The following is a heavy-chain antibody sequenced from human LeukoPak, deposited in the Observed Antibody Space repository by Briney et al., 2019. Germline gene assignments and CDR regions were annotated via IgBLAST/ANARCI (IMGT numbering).Heavy chain of an antibody. CDR3: ARDVAVAGTDY. CDR1: GGSFSGYY. D-gene: IGHD6-19*01. V-gene: IGHV4-34*01. Sequence: PSETLSLTCAVYGGSFSGYYWSWIRQPPGKGQEWIGEINHSGSTNYNPSLKSRVTISVDTSKNQFPLKLSSVTAADTAVYYCARDVAVAGTDYWGQGTLVTVSS. J-gene: IGHJ4*02. CDR2: INHSGST.